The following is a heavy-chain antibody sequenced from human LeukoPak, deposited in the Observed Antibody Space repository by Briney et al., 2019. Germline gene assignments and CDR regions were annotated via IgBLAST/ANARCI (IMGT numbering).Heavy chain of an antibody. Sequence: SETLSLTCTVSGGSINISYWSWIRQPPGKGLEWVGYIYYRGSTNYNPSLKSRVTISVDTSRNQYSLKLSSVTAADTAVYYCARSGVFTGYDAFDIWGQGTRVTVSS. D-gene: IGHD6-13*01. CDR3: ARSGVFTGYDAFDI. V-gene: IGHV4-59*08. CDR1: GGSINISY. J-gene: IGHJ3*02. CDR2: IYYRGST.